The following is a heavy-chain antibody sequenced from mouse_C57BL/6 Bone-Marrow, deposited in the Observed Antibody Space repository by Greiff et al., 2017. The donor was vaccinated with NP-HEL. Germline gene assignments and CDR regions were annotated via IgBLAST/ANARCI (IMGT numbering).Heavy chain of an antibody. J-gene: IGHJ2*01. CDR2: INPNYGTT. CDR3: AAPIYYDYDEGPFDD. Sequence: EVQLQQSGPELVKPGASVKISCKASGYSFTDYNMNWVKQSNGKSLEWIGVINPNYGTTSYNQKFKGKATLTVDQSSSTAYMQLNSLTSEDSAVYYCAAPIYYDYDEGPFDDWGQGTTLTVSS. D-gene: IGHD2-4*01. CDR1: GYSFTDYN. V-gene: IGHV1-39*01.